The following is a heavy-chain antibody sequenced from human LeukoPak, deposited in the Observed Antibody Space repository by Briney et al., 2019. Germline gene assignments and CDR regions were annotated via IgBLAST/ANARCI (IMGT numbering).Heavy chain of an antibody. CDR2: ISYDGSNK. CDR3: AREVSSEVPTYFDY. V-gene: IGHV3-30*04. J-gene: IGHJ4*02. CDR1: GFTFSSFA. Sequence: GRSLRLSCAASGFTFSSFALHWVRQAPGKGLEWVAVISYDGSNKQYADSVKGRFTISRDNSKNTLFLQMNSLRAEDTAVYYCAREVSSEVPTYFDYWGQGTLVTVSS. D-gene: IGHD2-2*01.